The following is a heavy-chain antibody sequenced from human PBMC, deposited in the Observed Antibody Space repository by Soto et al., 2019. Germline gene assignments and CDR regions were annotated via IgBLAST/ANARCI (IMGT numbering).Heavy chain of an antibody. J-gene: IGHJ5*02. D-gene: IGHD2-21*02. CDR2: IYYSGST. V-gene: IGHV4-31*02. CDR1: GGSISSGGYY. CDR3: AVAYCGGDCYLRHNWFDP. Sequence: SETLSLTCTVSGGSISSGGYYWSWIRQHPGKGLEWIGYIYYSGSTYYNPSLKSRVTISVDTSKNQFSLKLSSVTAADTAVYYCAVAYCGGDCYLRHNWFDPWGQGTLVTVSS.